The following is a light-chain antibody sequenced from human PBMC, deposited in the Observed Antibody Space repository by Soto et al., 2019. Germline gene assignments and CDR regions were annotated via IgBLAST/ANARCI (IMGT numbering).Light chain of an antibody. Sequence: QSALTQPASVSGSPGQSITISCTGTSSDVGGYNLVSWYQQHPGKPPRLIIYDGTKRPSGISHLCSGAKSDNTSSATITGLLPDEEAADHCCAYGGSGTFVFGGGTKVTVL. V-gene: IGLV2-23*01. CDR2: DGT. CDR1: SSDVGGYNL. J-gene: IGLJ3*02. CDR3: CAYGGSGTFV.